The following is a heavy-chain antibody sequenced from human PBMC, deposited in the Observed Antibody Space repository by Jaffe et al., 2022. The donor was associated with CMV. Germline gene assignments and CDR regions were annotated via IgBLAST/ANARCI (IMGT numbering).Heavy chain of an antibody. CDR3: ARGSGTSIAARHAKYYFDY. Sequence: EVQLVESGGGLVQPGGSLRLSCAASGFTFSSYSMNWVRQAPGKGLEWVSYISSSSSTIYYADSVKGRFTISRDNAKNSLYLQMNSLRDEDTAVYYCARGSGTSIAARHAKYYFDYWGQGTLVTVSS. CDR2: ISSSSSTI. V-gene: IGHV3-48*02. CDR1: GFTFSSYS. J-gene: IGHJ4*02. D-gene: IGHD6-6*01.